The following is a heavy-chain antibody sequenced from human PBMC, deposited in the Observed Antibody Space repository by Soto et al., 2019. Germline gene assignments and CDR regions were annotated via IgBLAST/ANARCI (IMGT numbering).Heavy chain of an antibody. D-gene: IGHD3-16*01. Sequence: VHLLESGGGLVQPGGSLRLSCAASGFTFSAYSLSWVRQAPGKGLQWVSGISGLGGSRYYADSVKGRFTVSRDISKNSLYLQTDGRRVEDTAVYYCAKSYGNTWEHYYFDSWGQGTLLTVSS. V-gene: IGHV3-23*01. CDR1: GFTFSAYS. CDR3: AKSYGNTWEHYYFDS. CDR2: ISGLGGSR. J-gene: IGHJ4*02.